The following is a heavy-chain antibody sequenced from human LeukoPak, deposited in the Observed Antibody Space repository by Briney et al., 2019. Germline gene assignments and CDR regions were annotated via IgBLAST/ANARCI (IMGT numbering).Heavy chain of an antibody. CDR3: ARDYGDYVHLDY. J-gene: IGHJ4*02. CDR2: ISSSSSYI. D-gene: IGHD4-17*01. Sequence: GGSLRLSCAASGFTFSSYAMSWVRQAPGKGLEWVSSISSSSSYIYYADSVKGRFTISRDNAKNSLYLQMNSLRAEDTAVYYCARDYGDYVHLDYWGQGTLVTVSS. CDR1: GFTFSSYA. V-gene: IGHV3-21*01.